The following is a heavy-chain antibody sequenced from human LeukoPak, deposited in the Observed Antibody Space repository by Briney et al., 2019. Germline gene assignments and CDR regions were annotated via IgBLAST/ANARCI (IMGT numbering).Heavy chain of an antibody. CDR1: GYTFTGYY. Sequence: GASVKVSCKASGYTFTGYYMHWVRQAPGQGLEWMGWINPNSGDTNYGQKFQGRVTMTRDTSISTAYMELSRLRSDDTAVYYCVRYRGDTMESWGQGTLVTVSS. V-gene: IGHV1-2*02. D-gene: IGHD3-10*01. CDR3: VRYRGDTMES. J-gene: IGHJ5*02. CDR2: INPNSGDT.